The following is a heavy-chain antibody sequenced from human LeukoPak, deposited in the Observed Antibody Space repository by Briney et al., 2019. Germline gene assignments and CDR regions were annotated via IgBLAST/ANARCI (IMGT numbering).Heavy chain of an antibody. Sequence: ASVKVSCKASGYTFTGYYMHWVRQAPGQGLEWMGWINPNSGGTNYAQKFQGRVTMTRDTSISTAYMELSRLRSDDTAVYYCARGVWELPQKPYYYYYMDVWGKGTTVTISS. CDR2: INPNSGGT. CDR1: GYTFTGYY. D-gene: IGHD1-26*01. V-gene: IGHV1-2*02. J-gene: IGHJ6*03. CDR3: ARGVWELPQKPYYYYYMDV.